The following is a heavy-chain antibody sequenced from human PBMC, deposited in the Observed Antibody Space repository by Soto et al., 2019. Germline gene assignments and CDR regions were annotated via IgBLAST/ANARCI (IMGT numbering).Heavy chain of an antibody. Sequence: SDTLSLTCTVSGGSISSGGYYWSWIRQHPGKGLEWIGYIYYSGSTYYNPSLKSRVTISVDTSKNQFSLKLSSVTAADTAVYYCARGMGYSGLGWFDPWGQGTLVTVSS. J-gene: IGHJ5*02. D-gene: IGHD5-12*01. CDR2: IYYSGST. V-gene: IGHV4-31*03. CDR3: ARGMGYSGLGWFDP. CDR1: GGSISSGGYY.